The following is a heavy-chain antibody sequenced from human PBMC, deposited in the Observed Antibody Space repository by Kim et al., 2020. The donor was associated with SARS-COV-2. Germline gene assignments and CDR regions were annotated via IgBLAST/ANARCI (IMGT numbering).Heavy chain of an antibody. J-gene: IGHJ4*02. CDR3: AKNYYDNTGYYYAFDS. CDR2: ISASGANT. CDR1: EFT. V-gene: IGHV3-23*01. Sequence: GGSLRLSCAASEFTMSWVRQAPGKGLEWVSGISASGANTYYADSVKGRFTVSRDKSKNTLFLQMNSLRVEDTAIYYCAKNYYDNTGYYYAFDSWGQGTLV. D-gene: IGHD3-22*01.